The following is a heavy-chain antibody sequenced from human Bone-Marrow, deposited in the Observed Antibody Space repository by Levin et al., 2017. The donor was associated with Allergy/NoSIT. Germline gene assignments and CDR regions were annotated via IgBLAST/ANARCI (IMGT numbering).Heavy chain of an antibody. Sequence: SQTLSLTCTVSGGSISGYYWSWVRQPPGKGLEWVGHIFYSGSTNYNPSLTSRVTISINTSKNQFSLNLTAVTAADTAFYYCARSVAGGFDYWGQGTLVTVSS. CDR3: ARSVAGGFDY. D-gene: IGHD3-16*01. CDR1: GGSISGYY. V-gene: IGHV4-59*01. J-gene: IGHJ4*02. CDR2: IFYSGST.